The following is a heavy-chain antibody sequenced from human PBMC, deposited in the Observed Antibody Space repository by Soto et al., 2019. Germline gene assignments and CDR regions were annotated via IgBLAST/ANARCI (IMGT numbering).Heavy chain of an antibody. D-gene: IGHD2-2*01. Sequence: GESLKISCKGSGYSFITYWIAWVRQMPGKGLEWMGIIYPGDSDTRYSPSFQGQVTISADKSISTAYLQWSSLEASDTAMYYCARTTYCSSTSCSPFDYWSQGTLVTVSA. CDR2: IYPGDSDT. CDR1: GYSFITYW. V-gene: IGHV5-51*01. CDR3: ARTTYCSSTSCSPFDY. J-gene: IGHJ4*02.